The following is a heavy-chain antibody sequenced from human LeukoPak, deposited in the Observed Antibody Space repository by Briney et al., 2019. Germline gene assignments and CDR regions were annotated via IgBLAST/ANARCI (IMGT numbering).Heavy chain of an antibody. Sequence: SETLSLTCTVSGGSMSSGSYYWTWIRQPAGTGLDWIGLIYTSGTTNYNPSLKSRLTISLDTSKNQFSLTLSSVTAADTAVYYCARLQNSPYPYSGYDYSFDYWGQGTLVTVSS. CDR1: GGSMSSGSYY. D-gene: IGHD5-12*01. CDR3: ARLQNSPYPYSGYDYSFDY. CDR2: IYTSGTT. V-gene: IGHV4-61*02. J-gene: IGHJ4*02.